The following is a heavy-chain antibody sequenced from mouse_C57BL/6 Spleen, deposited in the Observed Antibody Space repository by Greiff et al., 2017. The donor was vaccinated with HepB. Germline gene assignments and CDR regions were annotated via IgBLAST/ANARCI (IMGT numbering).Heavy chain of an antibody. J-gene: IGHJ4*01. D-gene: IGHD1-1*01. Sequence: VKLVESGAELVKPGASVKISCKASGYAFSSYWMNWVKQRPGKGLEWIGQIYPGDGDTNYNGKFKGKATLTADKSSSTAYMQLSSLTSEDSAVYFCAGYYYGSSYAMDYWGQGTSVTVSS. V-gene: IGHV1-80*01. CDR2: IYPGDGDT. CDR1: GYAFSSYW. CDR3: AGYYYGSSYAMDY.